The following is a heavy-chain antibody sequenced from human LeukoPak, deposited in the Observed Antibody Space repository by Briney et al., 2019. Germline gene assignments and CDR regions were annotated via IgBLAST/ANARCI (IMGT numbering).Heavy chain of an antibody. D-gene: IGHD6-13*01. CDR1: GGTFSSYA. CDR3: ARVSRYSSSPSDDAFDI. Sequence: HRASVKVSCKASGGTFSSYAITWVRQAPGQGLEWMGGIVPIFGTTNYAQKFQGRVTITTDESTKLAYMELSRLRSDDTAVYYCARVSRYSSSPSDDAFDIWGQGTMVTVSS. J-gene: IGHJ3*02. V-gene: IGHV1-69*05. CDR2: IVPIFGTT.